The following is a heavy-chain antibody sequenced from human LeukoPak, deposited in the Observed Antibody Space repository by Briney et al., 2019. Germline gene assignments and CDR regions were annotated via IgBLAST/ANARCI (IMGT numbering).Heavy chain of an antibody. CDR3: TKELHVAVAVADYYYFYMDV. CDR2: INGGGNTT. V-gene: IGHV3-23*01. J-gene: IGHJ6*03. CDR1: VFAFSSFA. Sequence: PGGSLRLSCVASVFAFSSFAMGWVRQSPGEGLEWLSTINGGGNTTFYTDSGKGRFTISRDNSKNTLYLHMDSLRPDDTAIYYCTKELHVAVAVADYYYFYMDVWGRGTAVTVSS. D-gene: IGHD6-19*01.